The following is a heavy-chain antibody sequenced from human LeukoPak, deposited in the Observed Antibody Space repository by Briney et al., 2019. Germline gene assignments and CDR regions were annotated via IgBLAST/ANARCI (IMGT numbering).Heavy chain of an antibody. CDR1: GFTFGSYG. V-gene: IGHV3-30*02. CDR3: AKDPYGSGGSFDY. CDR2: IRYDGSNK. J-gene: IGHJ4*02. Sequence: PGGSLRLSCAASGFTFGSYGMHWVRQAPGKGLEWVAFIRYDGSNKYYADSVKGRFTISRDNSKNTLYLQMNSLRAEDTAVYYCAKDPYGSGGSFDYWGQGTLVTVSS. D-gene: IGHD3-10*01.